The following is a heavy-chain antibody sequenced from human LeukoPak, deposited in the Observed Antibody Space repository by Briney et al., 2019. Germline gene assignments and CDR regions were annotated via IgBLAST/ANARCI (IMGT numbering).Heavy chain of an antibody. CDR2: IYYSGST. V-gene: IGHV4-59*01. CDR1: GGSISSYY. CDR3: ARGDYGDRFDY. Sequence: SETLSLTCTVSGGSISSYYWSWIRQPPGKGLEWIGYIYYSGSTNYNPSLKSRVTISVDTSTNQFSLKLSSVTAADTAVYYCARGDYGDRFDYWGQGTLVTVSS. D-gene: IGHD4-17*01. J-gene: IGHJ4*02.